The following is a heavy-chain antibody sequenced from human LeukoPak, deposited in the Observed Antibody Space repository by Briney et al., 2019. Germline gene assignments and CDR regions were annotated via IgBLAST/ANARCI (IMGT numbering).Heavy chain of an antibody. Sequence: AGSLRLSCAASGFTFSSYGMHWVRQAPGKGLEWVAFIRYDGSNKYYADSVKGRFTISRDNSKNTLYLQMNSLRAEDTAVYYCAKDRARILDYWGQGTLVTVSS. D-gene: IGHD1-14*01. CDR3: AKDRARILDY. CDR2: IRYDGSNK. J-gene: IGHJ4*02. CDR1: GFTFSSYG. V-gene: IGHV3-30*02.